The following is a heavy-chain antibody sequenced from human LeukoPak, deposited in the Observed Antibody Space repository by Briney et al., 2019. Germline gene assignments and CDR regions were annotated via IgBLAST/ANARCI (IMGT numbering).Heavy chain of an antibody. D-gene: IGHD6-13*01. Sequence: PGGSLRLSCTASGFTFSSNWMHWVRQVPGKGPVWVSRINYDGTSTSYAESVKGRFTTSRDNAKNTLYLQMNSLRAEDTAVYHCARGLSDSWFYFASWGQGTLVTVSS. CDR1: GFTFSSNW. V-gene: IGHV3-74*01. CDR2: INYDGTST. CDR3: ARGLSDSWFYFAS. J-gene: IGHJ4*02.